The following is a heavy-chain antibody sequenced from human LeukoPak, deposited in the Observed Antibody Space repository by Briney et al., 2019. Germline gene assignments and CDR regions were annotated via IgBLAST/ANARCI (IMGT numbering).Heavy chain of an antibody. CDR2: IKQDGSEK. CDR3: ARVGYYGSGSRNAFDI. Sequence: GGSLRLSCAASGFTFSSYWMSWVRQAPGKGLEWVANIKQDGSEKYYVDSVKGRFTISRDNAKNSLYLQMNSLRAEDTAVYYCARVGYYGSGSRNAFDIWGQGTMVTVSS. D-gene: IGHD3-10*01. CDR1: GFTFSSYW. V-gene: IGHV3-7*01. J-gene: IGHJ3*02.